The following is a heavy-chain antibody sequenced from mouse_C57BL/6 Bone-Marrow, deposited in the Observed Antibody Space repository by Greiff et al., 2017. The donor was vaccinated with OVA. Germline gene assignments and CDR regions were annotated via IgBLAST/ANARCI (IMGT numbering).Heavy chain of an antibody. Sequence: EVQLKESGGGLVQPGGSLKLSCAASGFTFSDYYMYWVRQTPEQRLEWVAYISNGGGSTYYPVTVKGRFTISRDNAKNTLYLQMSRLKSEDTAMYYCARRGGYYWYFDVWGTGTTVTVSS. V-gene: IGHV5-12*01. CDR1: GFTFSDYY. J-gene: IGHJ1*03. CDR3: ARRGGYYWYFDV. CDR2: ISNGGGST. D-gene: IGHD2-2*01.